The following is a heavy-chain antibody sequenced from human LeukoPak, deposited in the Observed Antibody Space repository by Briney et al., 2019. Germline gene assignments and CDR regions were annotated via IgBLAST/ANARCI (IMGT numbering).Heavy chain of an antibody. CDR3: AKDVRGFYSSGAFDY. V-gene: IGHV3-48*04. D-gene: IGHD6-19*01. Sequence: GGSLRLSCAACGFTFSSYDRHWVRQAPGKGLEWFSYISSSGSTIYYADSVKGRFTISRDNAKNSLYLQMNSLRAEDTALYYCAKDVRGFYSSGAFDYWGQGTLVTVSS. CDR2: ISSSGSTI. J-gene: IGHJ4*02. CDR1: GFTFSSYD.